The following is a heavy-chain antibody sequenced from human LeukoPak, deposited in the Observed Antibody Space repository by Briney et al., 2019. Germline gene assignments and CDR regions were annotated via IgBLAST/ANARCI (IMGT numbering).Heavy chain of an antibody. Sequence: GGSLRLSCAASGFTFSSYSMNWVRQAPGKGLEWVSSISSSSYIYYADSVKGRFTISRDNAKNSLYLQMNSLRAKDTAVYYCARGGHIAARPSDFDYWGQGTLVTVSS. CDR2: ISSSSYI. J-gene: IGHJ4*02. CDR1: GFTFSSYS. CDR3: ARGGHIAARPSDFDY. D-gene: IGHD6-6*01. V-gene: IGHV3-21*01.